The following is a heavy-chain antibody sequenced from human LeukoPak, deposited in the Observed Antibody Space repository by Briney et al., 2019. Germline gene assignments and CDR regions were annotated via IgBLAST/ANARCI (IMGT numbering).Heavy chain of an antibody. J-gene: IGHJ6*02. CDR2: INHSGST. D-gene: IGHD7-27*01. V-gene: IGHV4-34*01. CDR1: GGSFSGYY. Sequence: PSETLSLTCAVYGGSFSGYYWSWIRQPPGKGLEWIGEINHSGSTNHNPSLKSRVTISVDTSKNQFSLKLSSVTAADTAVYYCARTGSYGMDVWGQGTTVTVSS. CDR3: ARTGSYGMDV.